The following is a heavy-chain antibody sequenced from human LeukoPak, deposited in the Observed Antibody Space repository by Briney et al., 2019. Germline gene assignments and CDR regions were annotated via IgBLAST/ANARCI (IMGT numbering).Heavy chain of an antibody. CDR3: ARRIGYSSGHSAVYYFDY. J-gene: IGHJ4*02. D-gene: IGHD6-19*01. V-gene: IGHV3-74*01. CDR2: INSGGDDT. CDR1: GFTFSTYW. Sequence: GGSVRLSCADSGFTFSTYWMHWVRQAPGKGLVWVSLINSGGDDTRYADSVKGRFTISRDNAKNTLYLQMNSLRAEDTAVYYCARRIGYSSGHSAVYYFDYWGQGTLVTVSS.